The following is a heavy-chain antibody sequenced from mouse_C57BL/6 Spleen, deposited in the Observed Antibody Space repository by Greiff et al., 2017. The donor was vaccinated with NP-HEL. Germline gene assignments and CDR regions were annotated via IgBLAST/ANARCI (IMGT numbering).Heavy chain of an antibody. D-gene: IGHD1-1*01. V-gene: IGHV1-18*01. Sequence: VQLQQSGPELVKPGASVKIPCKASGYTFTDYNMDWVKQSHGKSLEWIGDINPNNGGTIYNQKFKGKATLTVDKSSSTAYMELRSLTSEDTAVYYCASLILFGDYYAMDYWGQGTSVTVSS. J-gene: IGHJ4*01. CDR3: ASLILFGDYYAMDY. CDR1: GYTFTDYN. CDR2: INPNNGGT.